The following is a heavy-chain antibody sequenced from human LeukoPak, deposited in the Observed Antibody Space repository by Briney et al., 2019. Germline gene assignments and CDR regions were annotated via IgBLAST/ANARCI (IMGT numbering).Heavy chain of an antibody. D-gene: IGHD2-2*01. V-gene: IGHV3-23*01. CDR3: AKDLSPYCSSTSCATFDY. CDR2: ISGSGGST. CDR1: GFTVSSNY. J-gene: IGHJ4*02. Sequence: PGGSLRLSCAASGFTVSSNYMSWVRQAPGKGLEWVSAISGSGGSTYYADSVKGRFTISRDNSKNTLYLQMNSLRAEDTAVYYCAKDLSPYCSSTSCATFDYWGQGTLVTVSS.